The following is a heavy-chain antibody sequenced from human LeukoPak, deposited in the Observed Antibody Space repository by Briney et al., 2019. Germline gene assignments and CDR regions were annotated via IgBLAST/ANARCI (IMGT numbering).Heavy chain of an antibody. Sequence: GGSLRLSRAASGFTFSSYAMPWVRPAPGQGLEWVAFISYDGRNKYYADPVKGRFTISRDNSKNTLYLQMNSLRAEDTAVYYCARATGAATHYYYYGMDVWGQGTTVTVSS. D-gene: IGHD3-10*01. V-gene: IGHV3-30*04. CDR2: ISYDGRNK. CDR3: ARATGAATHYYYYGMDV. J-gene: IGHJ6*02. CDR1: GFTFSSYA.